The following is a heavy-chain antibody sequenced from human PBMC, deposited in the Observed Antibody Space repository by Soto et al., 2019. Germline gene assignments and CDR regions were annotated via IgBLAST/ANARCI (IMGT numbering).Heavy chain of an antibody. J-gene: IGHJ4*02. V-gene: IGHV4-59*08. CDR2: IYYSGST. Sequence: QVQLQESGPGLVKPSETLSLTCTVSGGSISSYYWSWIRQPPGKGLEWIGYIYYSGSTNYNPSLKSRVTISVDTSKNQFSLKLSSVTAADTAVYYCARHGYGDYGAPIDYWGQGTLVTVSS. D-gene: IGHD4-17*01. CDR1: GGSISSYY. CDR3: ARHGYGDYGAPIDY.